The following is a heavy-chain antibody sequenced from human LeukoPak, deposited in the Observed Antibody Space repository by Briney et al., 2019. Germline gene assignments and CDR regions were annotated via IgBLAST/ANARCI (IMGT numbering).Heavy chain of an antibody. CDR1: GFTFRSVW. CDR3: TTALWFGELLSSDS. J-gene: IGHJ4*02. D-gene: IGHD3-10*01. CDR2: IKSNADGGTI. V-gene: IGHV3-15*01. Sequence: GGSLRLSCAASGFTFRSVWMNWVRQAPGKGLEWVGRIKSNADGGTIDYAAPVRGRFTISRDDSKNTLYLQMNSLKAEDTAVYYCTTALWFGELLSSDSWGQGTLVTVSS.